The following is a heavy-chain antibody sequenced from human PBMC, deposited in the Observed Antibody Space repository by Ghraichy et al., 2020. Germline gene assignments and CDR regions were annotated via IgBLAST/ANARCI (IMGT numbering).Heavy chain of an antibody. CDR3: ATYDRGWGGRGS. Sequence: TLSLTCAVSGGSVSSDAYHWSWIRQPPGKGLEWIGCIYDSESNKYNPSLMSRVTISKDTSKNQFSLKLNSVDAADTAMYYCATYDRGWGGRGSWGPGILITVSS. D-gene: IGHD6-19*01. CDR1: GGSVSSDAYH. CDR2: IYDSESN. V-gene: IGHV4-61*08. J-gene: IGHJ5*02.